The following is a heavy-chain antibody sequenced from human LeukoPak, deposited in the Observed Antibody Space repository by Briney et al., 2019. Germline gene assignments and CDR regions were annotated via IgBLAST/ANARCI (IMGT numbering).Heavy chain of an antibody. CDR3: ATNTYNGYAIDS. Sequence: ASVKVSCKVSGYRLNELSIHWVRQGPGKGLEWMGGFDPEEGKTIYAQKLRGRVSMTEDTSTDTAFMELRSLRSEDTAVYYCATNTYNGYAIDSWGQGTLITVSS. CDR2: FDPEEGKT. CDR1: GYRLNELS. D-gene: IGHD5-12*01. J-gene: IGHJ4*02. V-gene: IGHV1-24*01.